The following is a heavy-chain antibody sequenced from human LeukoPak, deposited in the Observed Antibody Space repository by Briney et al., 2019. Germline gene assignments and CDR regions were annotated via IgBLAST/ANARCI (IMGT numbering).Heavy chain of an antibody. CDR1: GVSFSGYY. D-gene: IGHD5-12*01. J-gene: IGHJ3*02. CDR3: ARVTLRTDAFDI. CDR2: IYYSGST. Sequence: PSETLSLTCAVYGVSFSGYYWSWIRQPPGKGLEWIGYIYYSGSTNYNPSLKSRVTISVDTSKNQFSLKLSSVTAADTAVYYCARVTLRTDAFDIWGQGTMVTVSS. V-gene: IGHV4-59*01.